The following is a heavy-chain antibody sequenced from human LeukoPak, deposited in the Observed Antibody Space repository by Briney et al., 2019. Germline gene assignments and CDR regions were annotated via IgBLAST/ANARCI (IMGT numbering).Heavy chain of an antibody. Sequence: SETLSLTCAVYGGSFSGYYWSWIRQPPGKGLEWIGEINHRGSTNYNPSLKSRVTISVDTSKNQFSLKLSSVTAADTAVYYCARSGSLRPFDYWGQGTLVTVSS. CDR2: INHRGST. CDR3: ARSGSLRPFDY. D-gene: IGHD6-25*01. CDR1: GGSFSGYY. J-gene: IGHJ4*02. V-gene: IGHV4-34*01.